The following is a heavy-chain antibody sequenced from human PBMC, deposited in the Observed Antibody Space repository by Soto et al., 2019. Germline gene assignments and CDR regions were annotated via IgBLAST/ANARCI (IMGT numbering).Heavy chain of an antibody. J-gene: IGHJ4*02. CDR1: GFTFSSYS. Sequence: EVQLVESGGGLVKPGWSLRLSCAASGFTFSSYSMNWVRQAPGKGLEWVSSISSSSSYIYYADSVKGRFTISRDNAKNSLYLQMNSLRAEDTAVYYCAREIRGGWYSGYWGQGTLVTVSS. V-gene: IGHV3-21*01. CDR2: ISSSSSYI. D-gene: IGHD6-19*01. CDR3: AREIRGGWYSGY.